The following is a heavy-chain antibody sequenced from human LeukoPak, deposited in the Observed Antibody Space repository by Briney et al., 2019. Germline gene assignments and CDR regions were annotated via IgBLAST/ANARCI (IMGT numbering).Heavy chain of an antibody. Sequence: GGSLRLSCAASGFTFSSYGMHWVRQAPGKGLEWVAFIRYDGSSKYYADSVKGRFTISRDNSKNTLYLQMNSLRAEDTAVYYCAKDVVYCSSTSCYPDHFDYWGQGTLVTVSS. V-gene: IGHV3-30*02. CDR1: GFTFSSYG. J-gene: IGHJ4*02. D-gene: IGHD2-2*01. CDR3: AKDVVYCSSTSCYPDHFDY. CDR2: IRYDGSSK.